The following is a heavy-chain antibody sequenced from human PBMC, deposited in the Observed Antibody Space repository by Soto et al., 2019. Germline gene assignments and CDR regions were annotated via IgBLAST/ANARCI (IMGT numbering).Heavy chain of an antibody. CDR3: AREQCYDSSGYCYGMDV. CDR1: RGSISSGTNY. J-gene: IGHJ6*02. Sequence: PSETLSLTCTVSRGSISSGTNYWAWIRQPPGKGLEWIANIYYSGSTNYNPSLKSRVTISVDTSKNQFSLKLSSVTAADTAVYYCAREQCYDSSGYCYGMDVWGQGTTVTVSS. D-gene: IGHD3-22*01. V-gene: IGHV4-39*07. CDR2: IYYSGST.